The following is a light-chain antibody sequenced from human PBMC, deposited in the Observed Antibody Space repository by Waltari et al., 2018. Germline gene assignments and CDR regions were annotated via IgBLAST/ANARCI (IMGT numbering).Light chain of an antibody. J-gene: IGKJ4*01. CDR1: QRVSSN. CDR3: QQYNNWPRALT. V-gene: IGKV3-15*01. Sequence: EIVMTQSPATLSVSPGERATLSCRASQRVSSNLPWYQQKPGQAPRLLIYGASTRATGIPARFSGSGSGTEFTLTISSLQSEDFAVYYCQQYNNWPRALTFGGGTKVEIK. CDR2: GAS.